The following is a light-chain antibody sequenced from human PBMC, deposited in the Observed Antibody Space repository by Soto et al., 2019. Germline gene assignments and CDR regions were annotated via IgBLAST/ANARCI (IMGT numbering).Light chain of an antibody. V-gene: IGKV3-15*01. Sequence: VTTQSPATLSVSPGERATLSCRASQDVAGDLAWYQQKPGQPPRLLIYRTSTRTTGVPARFSGSGSGTEFTLTSSSLQSEDFAVYYCQEYNGRSSFGQGTKVEIK. CDR3: QEYNGRSS. CDR2: RTS. J-gene: IGKJ1*01. CDR1: QDVAGD.